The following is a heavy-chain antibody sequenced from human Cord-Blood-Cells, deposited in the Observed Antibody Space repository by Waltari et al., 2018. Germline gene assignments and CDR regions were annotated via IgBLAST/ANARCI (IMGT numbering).Heavy chain of an antibody. V-gene: IGHV3-9*01. J-gene: IGHJ4*02. D-gene: IGHD6-19*01. CDR2: ISWNSGSI. CDR3: AKVGYSSGWYDY. CDR1: GFTFDDYA. Sequence: EVQLVESGGGLVQPGRSLRLSCAASGFTFDDYAMHWVRQAPGKGLEWVSGISWNSGSIGYADSVKGRFTISRDNAKNSLYLQMNSLRAEDTALYYCAKVGYSSGWYDYWGQGTLVTVSS.